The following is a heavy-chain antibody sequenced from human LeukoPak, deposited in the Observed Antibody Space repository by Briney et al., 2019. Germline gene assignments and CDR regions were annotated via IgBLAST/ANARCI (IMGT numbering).Heavy chain of an antibody. Sequence: GGSLRLSCAASGFTFSNFAVSWVRQAPGKGLEWVSAVSGSGDGTYYADSVKGRFTISRDNSKNTLYLEMNSLRAEDTAVYYCAKLEGQHVVEYYFDYWGQGTLVTVST. D-gene: IGHD6-13*01. CDR2: VSGSGDGT. J-gene: IGHJ4*02. V-gene: IGHV3-23*01. CDR3: AKLEGQHVVEYYFDY. CDR1: GFTFSNFA.